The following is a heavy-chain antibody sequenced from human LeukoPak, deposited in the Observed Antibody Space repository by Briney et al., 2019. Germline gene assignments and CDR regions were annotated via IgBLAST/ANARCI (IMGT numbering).Heavy chain of an antibody. Sequence: PGGALRLSCAASVFTFSSYSMNWVRQAPGKGLEWVSSISSSSSYIYYADSVKGRFTISRDNAKNSLYLQMNSLRAEDTAVYYCAREPRYSYGFDYWGQGALVTVSS. V-gene: IGHV3-21*01. CDR2: ISSSSSYI. D-gene: IGHD5-18*01. J-gene: IGHJ4*02. CDR1: VFTFSSYS. CDR3: AREPRYSYGFDY.